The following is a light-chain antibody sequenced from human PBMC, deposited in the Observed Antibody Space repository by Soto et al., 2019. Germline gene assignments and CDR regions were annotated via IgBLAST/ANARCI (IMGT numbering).Light chain of an antibody. CDR1: QSVSSSY. V-gene: IGKV3-20*01. Sequence: EIVLTQSPGTLSLSPGERATLSCRASQSVSSSYLAWYQQKPGQAPRLLIYGASSRATGIPDRFSGSGSGTDFTLTISRLEPEDFAVYYCQQYGSSPPCRFGQATKVEI. CDR2: GAS. J-gene: IGKJ1*01. CDR3: QQYGSSPPCR.